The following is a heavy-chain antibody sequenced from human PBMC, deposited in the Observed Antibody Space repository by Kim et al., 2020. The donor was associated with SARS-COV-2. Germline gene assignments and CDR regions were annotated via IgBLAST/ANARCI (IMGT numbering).Heavy chain of an antibody. CDR2: MNPNSGNT. Sequence: ASVKVSCKASGYTFTSYDINWVRQATGQGLEWMGWMNPNSGNTGYAQKFQGRVTMTRNTSISTAYMELSSLRSEDTAVYYCARGGIAYYDSSGYYLGYYMDVWGKGTTVTVSS. J-gene: IGHJ6*03. V-gene: IGHV1-8*01. CDR3: ARGGIAYYDSSGYYLGYYMDV. CDR1: GYTFTSYD. D-gene: IGHD3-22*01.